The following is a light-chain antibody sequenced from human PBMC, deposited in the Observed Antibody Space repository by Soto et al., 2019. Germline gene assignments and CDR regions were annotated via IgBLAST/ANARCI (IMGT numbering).Light chain of an antibody. V-gene: IGLV1-44*01. Sequence: QSVLTQPHSASGTPGQRVTISCSASSSNIGTSSVHWLQQLPGTAPKLLISTTNQRPSGVPERFSGSKSGTSASLAISGLQSEDEADYYCAAWDDSLNGHVFGTGTKVTVL. CDR2: TTN. J-gene: IGLJ1*01. CDR1: SSNIGTSS. CDR3: AAWDDSLNGHV.